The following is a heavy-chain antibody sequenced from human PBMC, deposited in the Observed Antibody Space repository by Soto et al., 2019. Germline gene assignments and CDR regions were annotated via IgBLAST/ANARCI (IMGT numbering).Heavy chain of an antibody. CDR1: GGSFSGHY. CDR2: INHSGST. CDR3: ARGISMIVEAQRDAPDKYYFDS. D-gene: IGHD3-22*01. V-gene: IGHV4-34*01. J-gene: IGHJ4*02. Sequence: PSETLSLTCAVYGGSFSGHYWSWIRQPPGKGLEWIGEINHSGSTNSNPSLKSRVTISVDRSKNQFPLKLSSVTAADTAVYYCARGISMIVEAQRDAPDKYYFDSWGQGTQVTVSS.